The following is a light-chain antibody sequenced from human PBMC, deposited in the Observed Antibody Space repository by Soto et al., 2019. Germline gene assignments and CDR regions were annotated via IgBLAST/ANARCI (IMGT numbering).Light chain of an antibody. CDR2: DNN. CDR3: GTWDSSLSGGV. Sequence: QSVLTQPPSVSAAPGQKVTISCSGSSSNIGNNYVSWYQQLPGTAPKLLIYDNNKRPSGIPDRFSGSKSGTSATLGITGLQTGDEADYYCGTWDSSLSGGVFGTGTEVTVL. CDR1: SSNIGNNY. V-gene: IGLV1-51*01. J-gene: IGLJ1*01.